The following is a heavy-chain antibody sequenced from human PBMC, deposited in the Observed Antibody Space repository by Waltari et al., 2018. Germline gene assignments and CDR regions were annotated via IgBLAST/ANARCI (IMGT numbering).Heavy chain of an antibody. Sequence: QVQLVQSGAEVKKPGASVKVSCKASGYTFTSYGISWVRQAPGQGLEWMGWISAYNGNTNYAQKLQGRVTMTTDTSTSTAYMELRSLRSDDTAVYYCARDIYGSGRQRYYYDSSGYYYSFDYWGQGTLVTVSS. CDR3: ARDIYGSGRQRYYYDSSGYYYSFDY. J-gene: IGHJ4*02. D-gene: IGHD3-22*01. CDR2: ISAYNGNT. V-gene: IGHV1-18*01. CDR1: GYTFTSYG.